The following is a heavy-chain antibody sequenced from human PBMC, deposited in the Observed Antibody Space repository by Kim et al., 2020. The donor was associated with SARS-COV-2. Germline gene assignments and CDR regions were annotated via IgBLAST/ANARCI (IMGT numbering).Heavy chain of an antibody. J-gene: IGHJ5*02. D-gene: IGHD3-3*01. Sequence: SETLSLTCTVSGGSISSYYWSWIRQPPGKGLEWIGYIYYSGSTNYNPSLKSRVTISVDTSKNQFSLKLSSVTAADTAVYYCARLPRRYDFWSDADNWFDPWGQGTLVTVSS. CDR2: IYYSGST. CDR1: GGSISSYY. CDR3: ARLPRRYDFWSDADNWFDP. V-gene: IGHV4-59*08.